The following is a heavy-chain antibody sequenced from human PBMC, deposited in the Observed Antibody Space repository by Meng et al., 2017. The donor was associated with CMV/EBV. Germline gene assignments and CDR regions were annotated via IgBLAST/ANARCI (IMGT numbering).Heavy chain of an antibody. CDR2: IIPIFGTA. J-gene: IGHJ3*02. V-gene: IGHV1-69*05. CDR3: ARGYCSSTGCYNGFDI. CDR1: GGTFSSYA. D-gene: IGHD2-2*02. Sequence: SVKVSCKASGGTFSSYAVSWVRQAPGQGLEWMGGIIPIFGTANYAQKFQGRVTITTDESTSTAYMELSSLRSEDTAVYYCARGYCSSTGCYNGFDIWGQGTMVTVSS.